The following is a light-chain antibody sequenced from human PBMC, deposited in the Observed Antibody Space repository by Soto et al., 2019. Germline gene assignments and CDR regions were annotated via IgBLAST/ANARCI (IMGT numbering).Light chain of an antibody. CDR2: EVS. J-gene: IGLJ1*01. Sequence: QPVLTQPASVSGSPGQSITISCTGTSSDVGAYDYVSWYQQHPDKTPKLMIYEVSHRPSGVSNRFYGSKSVNTATLTISGLQAEDEADYYCSSYTSSSTRVFGTGTKVTVL. V-gene: IGLV2-14*03. CDR1: SSDVGAYDY. CDR3: SSYTSSSTRV.